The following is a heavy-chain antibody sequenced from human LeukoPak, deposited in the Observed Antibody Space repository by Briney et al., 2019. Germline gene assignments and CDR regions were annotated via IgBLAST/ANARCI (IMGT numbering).Heavy chain of an antibody. Sequence: SETLSLTCTVSGGSISFYYWSWIRQPPGRGLEWIGYISYSGSTNYNPSLRSRVTISVDTSKNQFSLKLNSVTAADTAVYYCARVETGYGDYEVYYYYMDVWGKGTTVTVSS. CDR3: ARVETGYGDYEVYYYYMDV. CDR1: GGSISFYY. CDR2: ISYSGST. J-gene: IGHJ6*03. V-gene: IGHV4-59*01. D-gene: IGHD4-17*01.